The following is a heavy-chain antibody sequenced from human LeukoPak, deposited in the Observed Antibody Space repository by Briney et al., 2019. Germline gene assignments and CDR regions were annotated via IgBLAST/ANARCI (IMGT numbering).Heavy chain of an antibody. CDR1: GFTFSTYA. CDR3: AREEEWYASGTYYKGFDS. CDR2: ISTRSTYI. Sequence: GGSLRLSCAASGFTFSTYAMGWVRQAPGKGLEWVSCISTRSTYIYYADSVKGRFTISRDNAKNSLYLQMNSLRADDTAVYYCAREEEWYASGTYYKGFDSWGQGTLVTVSS. V-gene: IGHV3-21*01. D-gene: IGHD3-10*01. J-gene: IGHJ4*02.